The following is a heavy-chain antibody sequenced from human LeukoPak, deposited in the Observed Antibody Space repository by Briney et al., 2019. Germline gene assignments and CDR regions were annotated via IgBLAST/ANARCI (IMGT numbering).Heavy chain of an antibody. CDR3: ARGQPGVAAAGNLDY. J-gene: IGHJ4*02. CDR2: IWSDGNNK. D-gene: IGHD6-13*01. Sequence: GESLRLSCAASGFTFSSYAMHWVRQAPGKGLEWVAIIWSDGNNKYYADSVEGRFTISRDTSKNTLFLQMNSLRAEDTAVYHCARGQPGVAAAGNLDYWGQGTLVTVSS. CDR1: GFTFSSYA. V-gene: IGHV3-33*01.